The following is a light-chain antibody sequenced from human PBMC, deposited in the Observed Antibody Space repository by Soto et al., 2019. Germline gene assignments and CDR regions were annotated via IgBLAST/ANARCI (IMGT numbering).Light chain of an antibody. CDR2: DTF. J-gene: IGKJ4*01. Sequence: EIVLTQSPATLSLSPGTGATLSCRASQIVTSSLAWYQQRPGQAPRLLIYDTFTRATGIPARFSAKGAGTDFTLTTRSLEPEHFAPYSCQQRSNWPLTFGGGTKVDIK. CDR3: QQRSNWPLT. V-gene: IGKV3-11*01. CDR1: QIVTSS.